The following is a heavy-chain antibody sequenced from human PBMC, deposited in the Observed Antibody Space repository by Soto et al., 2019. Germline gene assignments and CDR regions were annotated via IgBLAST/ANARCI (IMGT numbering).Heavy chain of an antibody. D-gene: IGHD2-2*01. V-gene: IGHV3-23*01. Sequence: GGSLRLSCAASGFTFSTYTMSWVRQAPGKGLEWVSVIGGSGGSPSYADSVQGRFTISRDNPKNTLFLQMNSLRAEDTAMYYCAKARCSTTNCYVPDYWGQGTLVTVSS. CDR2: IGGSGGSP. J-gene: IGHJ4*02. CDR1: GFTFSTYT. CDR3: AKARCSTTNCYVPDY.